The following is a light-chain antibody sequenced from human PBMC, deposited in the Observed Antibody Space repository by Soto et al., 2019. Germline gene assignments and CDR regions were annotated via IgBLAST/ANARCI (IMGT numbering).Light chain of an antibody. CDR3: SSYTSSSTYV. V-gene: IGLV2-14*01. CDR1: ISDVGDYNY. CDR2: EVS. J-gene: IGLJ1*01. Sequence: QSALAQPSSLSGSPGQSITISCTGTISDVGDYNYVSWYQQHPGKAPKLMIYEVSNRPSGVSNRFSGSKSGNTASLTISGLQAEDEADYYCSSYTSSSTYVFGTGTKVTVL.